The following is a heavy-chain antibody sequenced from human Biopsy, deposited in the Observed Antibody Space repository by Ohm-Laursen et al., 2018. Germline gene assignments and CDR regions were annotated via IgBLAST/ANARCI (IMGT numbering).Heavy chain of an antibody. CDR3: ARNTGWYGDLYYFDS. CDR2: INPSGSTT. V-gene: IGHV1-46*01. J-gene: IGHJ4*02. D-gene: IGHD6-19*01. Sequence: SSVKVSCNASGYSFTSYYMHWVRQAPGQGLEWMGMINPSGSTTSYPQIFQGRVTMTRDTSKSTVYMELSSLRSADTAVYFCARNTGWYGDLYYFDSWGQGTPVTVSS. CDR1: GYSFTSYY.